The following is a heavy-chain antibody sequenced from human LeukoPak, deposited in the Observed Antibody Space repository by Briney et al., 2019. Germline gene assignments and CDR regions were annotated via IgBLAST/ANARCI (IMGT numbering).Heavy chain of an antibody. V-gene: IGHV4-4*07. Sequence: SETLSLTCTVSGGSISSYYWSWIRQPAGKGLEWIGRIYTSGSTNYNPSLKSRVTMSVDTSKNQFSLTLSSVTAADTAVYYCARMYYDILTGAYYFDYWGQGTLVTVSS. CDR1: GGSISSYY. J-gene: IGHJ4*02. D-gene: IGHD3-9*01. CDR3: ARMYYDILTGAYYFDY. CDR2: IYTSGST.